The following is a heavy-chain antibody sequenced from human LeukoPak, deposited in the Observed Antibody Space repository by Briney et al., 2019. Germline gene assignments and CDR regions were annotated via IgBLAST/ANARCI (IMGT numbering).Heavy chain of an antibody. CDR3: ARGEYEWELLHVGAFDI. CDR1: GGSMNSYY. V-gene: IGHV4-59*01. Sequence: PSETLSLTCTVSGGSMNSYYWSWIRQPPGRGLEWIAYIYYSGSTNYNPSLKSRVTISVDTSKNQFSLKLSSVTAADTAVYYCARGEYEWELLHVGAFDIWGQGTMVTVSS. CDR2: IYYSGST. J-gene: IGHJ3*02. D-gene: IGHD1-26*01.